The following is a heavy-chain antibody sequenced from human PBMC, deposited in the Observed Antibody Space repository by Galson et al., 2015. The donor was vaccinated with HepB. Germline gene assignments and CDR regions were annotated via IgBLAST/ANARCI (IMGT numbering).Heavy chain of an antibody. Sequence: SLRLSCAASGFSFSSYSMAWVRQVPGKGLEWVAGFSGTTAYTHYADSVKGRFTISRDNSKDTLYLQMKSLTAEDTAVYYCAKDSGIPATRPNYYFDQWGQGTLVTVSS. CDR1: GFSFSSYS. D-gene: IGHD3-10*01. J-gene: IGHJ4*02. V-gene: IGHV3-23*01. CDR2: FSGTTAYT. CDR3: AKDSGIPATRPNYYFDQ.